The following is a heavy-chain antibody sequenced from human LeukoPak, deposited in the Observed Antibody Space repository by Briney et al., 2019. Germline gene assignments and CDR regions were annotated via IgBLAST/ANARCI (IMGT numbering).Heavy chain of an antibody. CDR1: GGSFSGYY. V-gene: IGHV4-34*01. J-gene: IGHJ4*02. CDR3: ARGYGPRDY. Sequence: SETLSLTCAVYGGSFSGYYWSWIRQPPGKGLEWIGEINHSGSTNYNPSLKSRVTISVDTSKNQFSLRLSSVTAADTAVYYCARGYGPRDYWGQGTLVTVSS. D-gene: IGHD3-10*01. CDR2: INHSGST.